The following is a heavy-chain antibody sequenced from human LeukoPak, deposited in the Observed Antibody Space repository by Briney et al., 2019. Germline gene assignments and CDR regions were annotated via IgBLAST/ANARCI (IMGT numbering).Heavy chain of an antibody. CDR1: GYTFTGYY. CDR2: VNPNSGGT. CDR3: ARVRAGYSGSYSFDY. V-gene: IGHV1-2*02. Sequence: ASVKVSCKASGYTFTGYYMHWVRQAPGQGLEWMGWVNPNSGGTNYAQKFQGRVTMTRDTSISTAYMELSRLRSDDTAVYYCARVRAGYSGSYSFDYWGQGTLVTVSS. D-gene: IGHD1-26*01. J-gene: IGHJ4*02.